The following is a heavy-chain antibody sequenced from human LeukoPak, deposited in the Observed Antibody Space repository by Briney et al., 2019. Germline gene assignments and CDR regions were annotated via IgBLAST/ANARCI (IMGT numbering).Heavy chain of an antibody. CDR1: GGSISSGPYY. Sequence: SETLSLTCTVSGGSISSGPYYWGWIRQPPGKGLEWIGRIYTSGSTNYNPSLKSRVTMSVDTSKNQFSLKLSSVTAADTAVYYCARAFYYGSGSYYIHRGGDNRFDPWGQGTLVTVSS. J-gene: IGHJ5*02. D-gene: IGHD3-10*01. CDR3: ARAFYYGSGSYYIHRGGDNRFDP. CDR2: IYTSGST. V-gene: IGHV4-61*02.